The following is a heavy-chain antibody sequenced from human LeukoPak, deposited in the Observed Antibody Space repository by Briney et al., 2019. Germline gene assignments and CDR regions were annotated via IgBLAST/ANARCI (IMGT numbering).Heavy chain of an antibody. D-gene: IGHD1-1*01. CDR1: GGSVSSGSYY. Sequence: KPSETLSLTCTVSGGSVSSGSYYWSWIRQPPGKGLEWIGCIYYSGSTNYNPSLKSRVTISVATSKNQFSLKLSSVTAADTAVYYCARTTPWNDRSAAYFDYWGQGTLVTVSS. V-gene: IGHV4-61*01. CDR3: ARTTPWNDRSAAYFDY. CDR2: IYYSGST. J-gene: IGHJ4*02.